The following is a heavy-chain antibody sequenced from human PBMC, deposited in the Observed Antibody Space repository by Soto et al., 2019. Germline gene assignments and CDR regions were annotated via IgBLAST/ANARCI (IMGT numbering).Heavy chain of an antibody. J-gene: IGHJ4*02. V-gene: IGHV4-38-2*01. CDR1: SYSISSGDY. CDR2: IYHSGST. D-gene: IGHD3-10*01. CDR3: ARHTPVYGSGSYYDY. Sequence: SETLSLTCAISSYSISSGDYWGWIRQAPGKGLEWIGSIYHSGSTYYNPSLKSRVTISVDTSKNQFSLKLSSVTAADTAVYYCARHTPVYGSGSYYDYWGQGTLVTVSS.